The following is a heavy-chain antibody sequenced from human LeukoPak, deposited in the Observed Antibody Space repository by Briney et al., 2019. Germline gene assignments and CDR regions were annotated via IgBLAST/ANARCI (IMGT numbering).Heavy chain of an antibody. CDR3: ARESLGPPYYFDY. J-gene: IGHJ4*02. V-gene: IGHV4-61*02. CDR2: IYTSGST. Sequence: PSETLSLTCTVSGGSISTGTDYWSWIRQPAGTGLEWIGRIYTSGSTNYNPSLKSRVTISVDTSKNQFSLKLSSVTAADTAVYYCARESLGPPYYFDYWGQGTLVTVSS. CDR1: GGSISTGTDY. D-gene: IGHD1-26*01.